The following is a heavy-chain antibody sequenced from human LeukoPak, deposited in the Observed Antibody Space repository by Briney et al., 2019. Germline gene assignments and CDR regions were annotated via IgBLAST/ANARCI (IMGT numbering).Heavy chain of an antibody. CDR2: INEKGSIT. Sequence: PGGSLRLSCATSGFTLSSYWMHWVRQAPGKGLEWVSRINEKGSITTYADSVKGRFSISRDNSKNTLYLQMNSLRAEDTAVYYCAKGSYGSGWFWGQGTLVTVSS. J-gene: IGHJ4*02. CDR3: AKGSYGSGWF. V-gene: IGHV3-74*01. D-gene: IGHD6-19*01. CDR1: GFTLSSYW.